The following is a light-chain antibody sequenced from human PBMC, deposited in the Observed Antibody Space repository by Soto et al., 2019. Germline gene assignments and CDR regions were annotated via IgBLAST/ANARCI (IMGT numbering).Light chain of an antibody. Sequence: QSALTQPASVSASPGQSFTISCTGTSSDVGGYDYVSWYQQHPGKAPKLIIYQVTNRPSGVSNRFSGSKSGNTASLTISGLQPEDEAHYYCSSYTSTEIGVFGGGTKLTVL. J-gene: IGLJ3*02. CDR1: SSDVGGYDY. CDR3: SSYTSTEIGV. V-gene: IGLV2-14*01. CDR2: QVT.